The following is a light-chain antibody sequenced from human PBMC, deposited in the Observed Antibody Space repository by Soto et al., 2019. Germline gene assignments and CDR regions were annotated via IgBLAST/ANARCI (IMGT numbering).Light chain of an antibody. CDR1: QILVHSDGNTY. V-gene: IGKV2-24*01. CDR2: KIS. CDR3: MQATRSPWA. Sequence: DIVLTQAPLSSPVTLGQPASISCRSSQILVHSDGNTYLSWLHQRPGQPPRLLIYKISKRFSGVPDRFSGSGAGTDFTLTITRVEAEDVGVYYCMQATRSPWAFGQGTKVEIK. J-gene: IGKJ1*01.